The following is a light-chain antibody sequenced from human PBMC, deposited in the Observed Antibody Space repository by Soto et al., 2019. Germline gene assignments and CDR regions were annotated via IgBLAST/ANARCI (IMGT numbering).Light chain of an antibody. CDR2: DVS. V-gene: IGLV2-14*03. Sequence: QSALTQPASVSGSPGQSIAISCTGVRTDVADGYDYVSWYQQHPGQAPQLIIYDVSNRPSGVSDRFSGSKSGNTASLTISGLQAEDEAEYYCTSYTSSTPFYVFGNGTKLTVL. CDR1: RTDVADGYDY. CDR3: TSYTSSTPFYV. J-gene: IGLJ1*01.